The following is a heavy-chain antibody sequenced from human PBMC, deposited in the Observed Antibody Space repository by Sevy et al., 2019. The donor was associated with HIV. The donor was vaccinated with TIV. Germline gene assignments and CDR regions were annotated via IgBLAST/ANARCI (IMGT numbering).Heavy chain of an antibody. J-gene: IGHJ6*03. D-gene: IGHD2-2*01. CDR2: IYYSGST. CDR3: AREIVVVPAAMGALHYYYYMDV. Sequence: SETLSLTCTVSGGSISSYYWSWIRQTPGKGLEWIGYIYYSGSTNYNPSLKSRVTISVDTSKNQFSLKLSSVTAADTAVYYCAREIVVVPAAMGALHYYYYMDVWGKGTTVTVSS. V-gene: IGHV4-59*01. CDR1: GGSISSYY.